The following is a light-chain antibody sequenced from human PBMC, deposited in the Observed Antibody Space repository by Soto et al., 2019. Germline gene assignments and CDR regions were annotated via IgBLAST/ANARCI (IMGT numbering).Light chain of an antibody. Sequence: QSVLTQSASVSGSPGQSITISCTGTSSDVGGYDYVSWYQLHPGKAPKLMVFEVSNRPSGVSYRFSGSKSGNTASLTISGLQAEDEADYFCSSYSISTAYLFGTGTKVTAL. CDR3: SSYSISTAYL. CDR2: EVS. V-gene: IGLV2-14*01. CDR1: SSDVGGYDY. J-gene: IGLJ1*01.